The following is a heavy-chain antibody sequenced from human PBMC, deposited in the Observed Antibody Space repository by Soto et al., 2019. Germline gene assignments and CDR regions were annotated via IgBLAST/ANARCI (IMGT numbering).Heavy chain of an antibody. V-gene: IGHV1-69*18. Sequence: QVQLVQSGAEVKKPGSSVKVSCSASGVTFSSYAFTWVRQAPGQGLEWMGNIIPVFRTSNSAQRFQGRLTISADESSNTVYMELSSLRSADTAVYFCAKDGSWDGGGGESWGQGTLVIVSP. J-gene: IGHJ4*02. CDR1: GVTFSSYA. CDR3: AKDGSWDGGGGES. CDR2: IIPVFRTS. D-gene: IGHD3-16*01.